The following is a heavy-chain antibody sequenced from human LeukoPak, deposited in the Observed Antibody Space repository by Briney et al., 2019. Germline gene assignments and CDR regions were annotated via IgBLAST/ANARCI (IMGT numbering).Heavy chain of an antibody. Sequence: GGSLRLSCAASGFTFSTYGMSWVRQAPGKGLEWVSSISSSSSYIYYADSVKGRFTISRDNAKNSLYLQMNSLRAEDTAVYYCARDPNSGANYWGQGTLVTVSS. J-gene: IGHJ4*02. D-gene: IGHD1-26*01. CDR1: GFTFSTYG. CDR2: ISSSSSYI. V-gene: IGHV3-21*01. CDR3: ARDPNSGANY.